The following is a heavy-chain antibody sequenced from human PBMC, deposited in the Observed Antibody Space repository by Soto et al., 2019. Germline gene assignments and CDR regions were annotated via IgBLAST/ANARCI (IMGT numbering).Heavy chain of an antibody. J-gene: IGHJ4*02. CDR1: GFSLNTGGVG. V-gene: IGHV2-5*02. Sequence: QITLKESGPTLVKPTQTLTLTCTFSGFSLNTGGVGVGWIRQPPGKALEWLAVVYWDDDKRYSPSLKSRLTINKDTSKNHVVLTMTNMDPVDTATYYCAHSPYFGDKLDYWGQGTLVTGSS. CDR2: VYWDDDK. CDR3: AHSPYFGDKLDY. D-gene: IGHD4-17*01.